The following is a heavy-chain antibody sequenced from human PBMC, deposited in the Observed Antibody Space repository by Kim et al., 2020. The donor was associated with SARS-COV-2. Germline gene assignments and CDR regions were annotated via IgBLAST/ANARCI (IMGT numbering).Heavy chain of an antibody. V-gene: IGHV4-59*08. D-gene: IGHD3-16*01. Sequence: SETLSLTCTVSGGSISSYYWSWIRQPPGKGLEWIGYIYYSGSTNYNPSLKSRVTISVDTSKNQFSLKLSSVTAADTAVYYCARHGGGLYYFDYWGQGTLVTVSS. CDR2: IYYSGST. CDR3: ARHGGGLYYFDY. CDR1: GGSISSYY. J-gene: IGHJ4*02.